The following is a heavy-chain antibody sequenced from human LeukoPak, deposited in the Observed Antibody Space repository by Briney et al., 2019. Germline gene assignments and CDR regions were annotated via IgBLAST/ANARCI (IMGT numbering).Heavy chain of an antibody. CDR2: IYPGDSDT. V-gene: IGHV5-51*01. D-gene: IGHD5-12*01. Sequence: PGESLKISCKGSGYSFTNYWIGWVRQMLGKGLECMGIIYPGDSDTRYSPSFQGQVSISADKSISTAYLHLSSLKASDTAMYYCARLYGAYDGVVYWGQGTLVTVSS. CDR1: GYSFTNYW. CDR3: ARLYGAYDGVVY. J-gene: IGHJ4*02.